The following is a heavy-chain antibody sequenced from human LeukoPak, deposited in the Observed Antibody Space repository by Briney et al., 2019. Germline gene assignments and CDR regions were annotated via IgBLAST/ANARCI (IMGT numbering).Heavy chain of an antibody. CDR2: FDPEDGET. CDR3: ATGNYYDSSGYPQTFDP. D-gene: IGHD3-22*01. Sequence: ASVTVTRKVSGYTLTELSMHGVRQAHARGGEGVGGFDPEDGETIYAQKFQGRVTMTEDTSTDTAYMELSSLRSEDTGVYYCATGNYYDSSGYPQTFDPWGQGTLVTVSS. V-gene: IGHV1-24*01. J-gene: IGHJ5*02. CDR1: GYTLTELS.